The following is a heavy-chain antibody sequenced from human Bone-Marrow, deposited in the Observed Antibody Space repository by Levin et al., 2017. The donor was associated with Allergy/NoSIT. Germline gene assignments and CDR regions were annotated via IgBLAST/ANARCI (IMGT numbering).Heavy chain of an antibody. V-gene: IGHV7-4-1*02. CDR1: GYTFTNYA. D-gene: IGHD3-22*01. CDR2: ISTNTGIP. J-gene: IGHJ6*02. Sequence: ASVKVSCKASGYTFTNYAVNWLRQAPGQGPEWMGWISTNTGIPRYAQGFRGRFVFSLDTSANTANLQISSLKAEDTAIYYCASDIVVRGSKAMDVWGQGTTVTVSS. CDR3: ASDIVVRGSKAMDV.